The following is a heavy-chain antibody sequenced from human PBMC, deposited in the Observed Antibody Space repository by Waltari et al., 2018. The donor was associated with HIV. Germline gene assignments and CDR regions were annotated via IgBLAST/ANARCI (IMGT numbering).Heavy chain of an antibody. CDR3: ERVRRPSGSYYLSY. V-gene: IGHV1-8*01. J-gene: IGHJ4*02. Sequence: QVQLEQSGAELKKPGASVKVSCKASGYTFTSYDIFWVRQATGQGLEWMGWMNPHRGTTAYAQKFQGRVTMTRNTSITTAYMELSSLRSEDTAVYYCERVRRPSGSYYLSYWGQGTLVTVSS. CDR2: MNPHRGTT. D-gene: IGHD1-26*01. CDR1: GYTFTSYD.